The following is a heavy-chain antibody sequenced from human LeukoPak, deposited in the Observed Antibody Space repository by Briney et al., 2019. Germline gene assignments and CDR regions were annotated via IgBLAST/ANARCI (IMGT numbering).Heavy chain of an antibody. J-gene: IGHJ4*02. CDR2: INTDGSTT. CDR3: AKDSGYDVDLEY. D-gene: IGHD5-12*01. V-gene: IGHV3-74*01. Sequence: PGGSLRLSCAGSGFTFSTYWMHWVRQAPGGGLVWVSGINTDGSTTSYADSVKGRFTISRDNAKNTVYLQMSSLRAEDTAVYYCAKDSGYDVDLEYWGQGALVTVSS. CDR1: GFTFSTYW.